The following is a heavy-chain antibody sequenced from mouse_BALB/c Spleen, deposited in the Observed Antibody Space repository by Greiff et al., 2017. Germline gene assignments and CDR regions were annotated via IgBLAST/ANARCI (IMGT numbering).Heavy chain of an antibody. V-gene: IGHV5-6-5*01. CDR2: ISSGGST. D-gene: IGHD2-4*01. CDR1: GFTFSSYA. J-gene: IGHJ3*01. CDR3: AKGLITTKTFAD. Sequence: EVKLMASGGGLVKPGGSLKLSCAASGFTFSSYAMSWVRQTPETRLEWVASISSGGSTYYPDSVKGRFTISRDNARNILYLQMSSLRSEDTAMYYCAKGLITTKTFADWGQGTLVTVSA.